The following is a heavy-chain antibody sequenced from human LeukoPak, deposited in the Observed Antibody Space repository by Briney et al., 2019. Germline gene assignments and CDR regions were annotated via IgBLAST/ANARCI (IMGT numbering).Heavy chain of an antibody. CDR2: ISSSSSYI. CDR3: ARLPEPYSSSWYYA. V-gene: IGHV3-21*01. CDR1: GFTFSSYS. D-gene: IGHD6-13*01. Sequence: PGGSLRLSRAASGFTFSSYSMNWVRQAPGKGLEWVSSISSSSSYIYYADSVKGRFTISRDNAKNSLYLQMNSLRAEDTAVYYCARLPEPYSSSWYYAWGQGTLVTVSS. J-gene: IGHJ4*02.